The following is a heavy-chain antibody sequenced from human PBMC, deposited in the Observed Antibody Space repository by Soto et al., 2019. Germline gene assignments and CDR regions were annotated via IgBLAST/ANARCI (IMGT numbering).Heavy chain of an antibody. V-gene: IGHV4-34*01. Sequence: PSETLSLTCAVHRGSFNAYSWTWIRQPPGKGLEWIGEIDHSGSTTYNPSLKSRIIMSVDTSKNQFSPNVSSMTAADTAVYYCARGLRYSGMDVWGQGTTVTVSS. CDR3: ARGLRYSGMDV. J-gene: IGHJ6*02. CDR2: IDHSGST. CDR1: RGSFNAYS.